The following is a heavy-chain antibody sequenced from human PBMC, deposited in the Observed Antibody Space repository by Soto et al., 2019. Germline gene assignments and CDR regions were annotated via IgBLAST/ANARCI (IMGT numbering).Heavy chain of an antibody. V-gene: IGHV3-21*01. CDR1: GFTFSSYS. D-gene: IGHD3-22*01. Sequence: PGGSLRLSCAASGFTFSSYSMNWVRQAPGKGLEWVSSISSSSSYIYYADSVKGRFTISRDNAKNSLYLQMNSLRAEDTAVYYCARDFERGGNRYYYDSSGYYYPKVNVDYWGQGTLVTVSS. CDR3: ARDFERGGNRYYYDSSGYYYPKVNVDY. J-gene: IGHJ4*02. CDR2: ISSSSSYI.